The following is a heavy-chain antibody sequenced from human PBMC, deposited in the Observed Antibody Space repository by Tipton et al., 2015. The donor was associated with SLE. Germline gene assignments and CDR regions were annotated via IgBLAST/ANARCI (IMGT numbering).Heavy chain of an antibody. V-gene: IGHV1-2*02. CDR3: ASNYDFWSGDPANPPNQPPFDY. CDR1: GYIFTGYH. D-gene: IGHD3-3*01. Sequence: QLVQSGPEVKKPGASVKVSCKASGYIFTGYHMSWVRQAPGQGLEWVGWINAKSGGTNYAQKFQGRVTMTRDMSINTAYMELSRLTSDDTAVYYCASNYDFWSGDPANPPNQPPFDYWGQGTLVTVSS. J-gene: IGHJ4*02. CDR2: INAKSGGT.